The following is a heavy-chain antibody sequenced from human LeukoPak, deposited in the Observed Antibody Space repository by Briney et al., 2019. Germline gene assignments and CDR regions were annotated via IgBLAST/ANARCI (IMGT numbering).Heavy chain of an antibody. D-gene: IGHD4-17*01. J-gene: IGHJ4*02. V-gene: IGHV3-74*01. Sequence: GGSLRLSCTTSEFTFSGYWMHWVRQGPGKGLVWVSRINRDGTTTTYADSVQGRFTISRDNAKNTLYLQMNSLRAEDTAVYYCAKDWNDYGDPYYFDYWGQGTLVTVSS. CDR3: AKDWNDYGDPYYFDY. CDR2: INRDGTTT. CDR1: EFTFSGYW.